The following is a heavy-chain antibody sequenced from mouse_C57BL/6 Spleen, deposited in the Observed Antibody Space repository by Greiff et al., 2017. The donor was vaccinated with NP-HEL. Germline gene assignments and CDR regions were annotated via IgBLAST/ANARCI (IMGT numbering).Heavy chain of an antibody. V-gene: IGHV10-3*01. D-gene: IGHD2-3*01. CDR2: IRSKSSNYAT. CDR3: VRGGIYDGYYDAMDY. Sequence: EVQGVESGGGLVQPKGSLKLSCAASGFTFNTYAMHWVRQAPGKGLEWVARIRSKSSNYATYYADSVKDRFTISRDDSQSMLYLQMNNLKTEDTAMYYCVRGGIYDGYYDAMDYWGQGTSVTVSS. J-gene: IGHJ4*01. CDR1: GFTFNTYA.